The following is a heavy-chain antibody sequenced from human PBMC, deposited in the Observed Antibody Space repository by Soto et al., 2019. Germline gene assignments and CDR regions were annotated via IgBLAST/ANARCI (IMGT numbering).Heavy chain of an antibody. J-gene: IGHJ4*02. D-gene: IGHD2-15*01. CDR1: GFTFSYG. CDR2: ISYDSSNK. Sequence: VQLLESGGGLIQPGGSLRLSCAASGFTFSYGIHWLRQAPGKGLEWVAYISYDSSNKFYGDSVKGRVTISRDNSKNTQFLQMKSLRAEDTAVYYCAKLVIGYCSGNTCDDYWGQGTLVAVSS. V-gene: IGHV3-30*18. CDR3: AKLVIGYCSGNTCDDY.